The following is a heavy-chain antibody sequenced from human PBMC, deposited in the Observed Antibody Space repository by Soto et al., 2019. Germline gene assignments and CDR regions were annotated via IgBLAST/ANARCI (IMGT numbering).Heavy chain of an antibody. CDR1: GFTFSDKY. CDR2: IRNKANSYTT. J-gene: IGHJ4*02. CDR3: VTYGSARGGDFDY. D-gene: IGHD3-10*01. V-gene: IGHV3-72*01. Sequence: EVQLVESGGGLVQPGGSLRLSCAASGFTFSDKYMDWVRQAPGKGLEWVGRIRNKANSYTTEYAASVKGRFTISRDDSKTSLYLQMSTLKTEDPAVYYCVTYGSARGGDFDYWGQGTLVTVSS.